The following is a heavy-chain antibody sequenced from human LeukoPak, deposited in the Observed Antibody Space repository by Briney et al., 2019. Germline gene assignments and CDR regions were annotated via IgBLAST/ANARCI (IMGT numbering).Heavy chain of an antibody. V-gene: IGHV3-30*02. CDR2: IWYGGSNK. D-gene: IGHD4-17*01. CDR1: GFTFSSYG. Sequence: GGSLRLSCAASGFTFSSYGMHWVRQAPGKGLEWVAVIWYGGSNKYYADSVKGRFTISRDNSKNTLYLQMNSLRAEDTAVYYCAKEHTGSYFDYWGQGTLVTVSS. CDR3: AKEHTGSYFDY. J-gene: IGHJ4*02.